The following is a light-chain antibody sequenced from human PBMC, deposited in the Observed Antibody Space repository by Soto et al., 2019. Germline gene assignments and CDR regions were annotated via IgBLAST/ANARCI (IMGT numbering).Light chain of an antibody. CDR3: QQYENYWT. CDR2: DAS. J-gene: IGKJ1*01. V-gene: IGKV1-5*01. Sequence: IHMTQSPPTVSPSVKGRVTITCQASQPISSWLAWYHQKPWKAPELLIYDASNLESGVPSRFSGSGSGTEFTLTISSLQTEDFGIYYCQQYENYWTFDQGTKVDI. CDR1: QPISSW.